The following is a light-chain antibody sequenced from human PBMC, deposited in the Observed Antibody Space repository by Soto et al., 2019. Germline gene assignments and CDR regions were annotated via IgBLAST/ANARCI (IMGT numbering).Light chain of an antibody. CDR3: CSYAGRSSVI. Sequence: QSALTQPASVSGSPGQSITISCTGTAGDLGTYNLVSWYQQHPGRAPKLIIFEGNKRPSGLSNRFSASKSGNPASLAISGLQAEDEADYHCCSYAGRSSVICGGGTKLTVL. CDR2: EGN. V-gene: IGLV2-23*01. J-gene: IGLJ2*01. CDR1: AGDLGTYNL.